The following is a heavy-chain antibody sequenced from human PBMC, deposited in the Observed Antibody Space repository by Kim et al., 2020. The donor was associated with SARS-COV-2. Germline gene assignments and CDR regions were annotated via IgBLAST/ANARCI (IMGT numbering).Heavy chain of an antibody. CDR3: AGGIFTGQLYFEY. V-gene: IGHV4-59*13. CDR2: VYYSGST. CDR1: GDYISRYY. Sequence: SETLSLTCTVSGDYISRYYWNWIRQPPGKGLEWIGYVYYSGSTNYNPSLKSRVTISMDMSKNHFSLKLSSVTAADTAVYYCAGGIFTGQLYFEYWGQGSLVTVSS. J-gene: IGHJ4*02. D-gene: IGHD3-9*01.